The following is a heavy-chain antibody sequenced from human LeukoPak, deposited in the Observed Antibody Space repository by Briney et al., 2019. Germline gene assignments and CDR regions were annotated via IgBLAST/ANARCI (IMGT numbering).Heavy chain of an antibody. CDR2: IYSDNT. J-gene: IGHJ4*02. CDR1: GFTVSSNS. V-gene: IGHV3-53*01. CDR3: AKILYGSGYFLLDS. D-gene: IGHD3-3*01. Sequence: GGSLRLSCTVSGFTVSSNSMSWVRQAPGKGLEWVSFIYSDNTHYSDSVKGRFTISRDNSKNTLYLQMNSLRAEDTAIYYCAKILYGSGYFLLDSWGQGTLVTVSS.